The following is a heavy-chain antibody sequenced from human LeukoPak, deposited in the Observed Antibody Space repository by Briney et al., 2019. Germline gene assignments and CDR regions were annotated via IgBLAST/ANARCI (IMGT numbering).Heavy chain of an antibody. Sequence: GGSLRLSCATSGFTFSSHDMNWVRQAPGKGLEWVSSISGSSKSIDYADSLKGRFAISRDNAKNSLFLQMNSLRVEDTAVYYCAELGITMIGGVWGKGTTVTISS. V-gene: IGHV3-21*01. D-gene: IGHD3-10*02. CDR1: GFTFSSHD. J-gene: IGHJ6*04. CDR3: AELGITMIGGV. CDR2: ISGSSKSI.